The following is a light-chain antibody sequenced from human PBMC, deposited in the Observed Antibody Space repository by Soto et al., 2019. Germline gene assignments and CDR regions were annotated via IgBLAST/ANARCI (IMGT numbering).Light chain of an antibody. Sequence: EILLTQSPATLSLSAGERATLSCRAGQTISNYLAWYQQKPGQAPRLLIYDASNRATDIPARFSGSGSGTDFTVTIHTLEPDDCAVYYCQHGGAFGPGTKVEIK. CDR1: QTISNY. CDR2: DAS. J-gene: IGKJ3*01. CDR3: QHGGA. V-gene: IGKV3-11*01.